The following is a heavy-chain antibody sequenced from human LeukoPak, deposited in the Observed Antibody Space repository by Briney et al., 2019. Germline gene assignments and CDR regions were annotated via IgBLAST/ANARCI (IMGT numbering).Heavy chain of an antibody. V-gene: IGHV1-2*02. Sequence: ASVKVSCMASGYTFTGYYMHWVRQAPGQGLEWMGWINPNSGGTNYAQKFQDRVTMTRDTSISTAYMELSRLRSDDTAVYYCARVAGAVNWFDPWGQGTLVTVSS. J-gene: IGHJ5*02. CDR3: ARVAGAVNWFDP. CDR1: GYTFTGYY. CDR2: INPNSGGT. D-gene: IGHD3-16*01.